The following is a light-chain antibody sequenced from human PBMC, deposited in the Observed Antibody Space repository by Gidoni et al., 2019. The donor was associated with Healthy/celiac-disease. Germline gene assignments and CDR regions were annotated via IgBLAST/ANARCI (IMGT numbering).Light chain of an antibody. CDR3: QQSGT. J-gene: IGKJ1*01. CDR2: KAS. CDR1: QSISSW. V-gene: IGKV1-5*03. Sequence: RVTITCLASQSISSWLAWYQQKPGKAPKLLIYKASSLESGVPPRFSGSGSGTEFTLTISSLQPDYFATYYGQQSGTFGQGTKVEIK.